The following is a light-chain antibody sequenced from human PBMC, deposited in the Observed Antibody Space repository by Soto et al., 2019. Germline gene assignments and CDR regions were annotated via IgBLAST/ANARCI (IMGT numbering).Light chain of an antibody. CDR2: DAS. CDR1: QSVSSY. V-gene: IGKV3-11*01. J-gene: IGKJ2*01. Sequence: EIVLTQSPATLSLSPGERATLSCRASQSVSSYLAWYQQKPGQAPRLLIYDASNRATGIPARFSGSGSGTDFTLTISSLDPEDFAVYYCQQRSNWYTFGQGTKLESK. CDR3: QQRSNWYT.